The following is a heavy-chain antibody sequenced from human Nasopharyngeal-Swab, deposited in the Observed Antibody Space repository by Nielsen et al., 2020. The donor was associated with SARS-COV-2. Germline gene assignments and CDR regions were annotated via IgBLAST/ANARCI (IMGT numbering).Heavy chain of an antibody. V-gene: IGHV4-34*01. CDR3: ARGFLSMAGLRLTVHFDY. CDR2: INHSGST. J-gene: IGHJ4*02. CDR1: GGSFSGYY. Sequence: SETLSLTCAVYGGSFSGYYWSWIRQPPGKGLEWIGEINHSGSTNYNPSLKSRVTISVDTSKNQFSLKPSSVTAADTAVYYCARGFLSMAGLRLTVHFDYWGQGTLVTVSS. D-gene: IGHD2/OR15-2a*01.